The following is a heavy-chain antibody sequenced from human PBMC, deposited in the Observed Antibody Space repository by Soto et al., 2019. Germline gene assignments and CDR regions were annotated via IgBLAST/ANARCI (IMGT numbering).Heavy chain of an antibody. V-gene: IGHV3-48*01. Sequence: PGGSLRLSCAASGFTFSTYSMNWVRQAPGKGLEWVSYISTGSSIIYYADSVKGRFAISRDNAKNSLYLQMNSLTADDTAVYYCTRSPCSGGSCYPDTWGQGTLVTVSS. CDR1: GFTFSTYS. J-gene: IGHJ5*02. D-gene: IGHD2-15*01. CDR3: TRSPCSGGSCYPDT. CDR2: ISTGSSII.